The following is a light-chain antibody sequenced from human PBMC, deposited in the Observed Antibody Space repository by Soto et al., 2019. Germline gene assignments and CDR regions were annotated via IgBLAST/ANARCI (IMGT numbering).Light chain of an antibody. V-gene: IGKV1-5*03. CDR1: QSIRSW. CDR2: KAS. CDR3: QQYNSSPWT. J-gene: IGKJ1*01. Sequence: DIQMTQSPSTLSASVGDRVTITCRASQSIRSWLAWYQQKPGKAPKLLIYKASILESGVPSRFSGSGSGTEFTLTISSLQPDDFATYYCQQYNSSPWTFGQGTKVEIK.